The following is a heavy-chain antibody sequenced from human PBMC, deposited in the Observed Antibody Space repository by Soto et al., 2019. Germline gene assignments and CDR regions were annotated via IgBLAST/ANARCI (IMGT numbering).Heavy chain of an antibody. CDR1: GGSISSYY. CDR2: IYYSGST. J-gene: IGHJ6*02. V-gene: IGHV4-59*01. CDR3: ARATYYYGSGSYEHGMDV. D-gene: IGHD3-10*01. Sequence: PSETLSLTCTVSGGSISSYYWGWIRQPPGKGLEWIGYIYYSGSTNYNPSLKSRVTISVDTSKNRFSLKLSSVTAADTAVYYCARATYYYGSGSYEHGMDVWGQGTTVTVSS.